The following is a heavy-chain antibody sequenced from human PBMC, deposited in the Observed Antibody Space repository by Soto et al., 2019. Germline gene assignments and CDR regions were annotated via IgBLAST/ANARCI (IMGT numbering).Heavy chain of an antibody. V-gene: IGHV1-69*18. CDR2: LIPMFGTT. J-gene: IGHJ6*02. D-gene: IGHD3-9*01. CDR1: GGTFSSYS. CDR3: ARAVVLTFTRFYDMDV. Sequence: QVQLVQSGAEVKTPGSSVKVSCKSSGGTFSSYSINWVRQAPGQGLEWMGRLIPMFGTTDYAQRFQGRVTFTADESTSTASMEVTNLTSEDTAVYYCARAVVLTFTRFYDMDVWCQGTTVTVSS.